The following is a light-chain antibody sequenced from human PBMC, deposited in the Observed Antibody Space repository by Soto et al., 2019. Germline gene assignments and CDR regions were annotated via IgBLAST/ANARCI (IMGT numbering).Light chain of an antibody. CDR3: NKSNSTRLFT. J-gene: IGKJ3*01. V-gene: IGKV1-39*01. Sequence: DIQMTQSPSSLSASVGDRVTITCRASQSISSYLNWYQQKPGKAPKLLIYAESSLQNGVPSRLSGSGSGTDFTLTNISLPPEDFGTYCCNKSNSTRLFTFGTGTKLDIK. CDR1: QSISSY. CDR2: AES.